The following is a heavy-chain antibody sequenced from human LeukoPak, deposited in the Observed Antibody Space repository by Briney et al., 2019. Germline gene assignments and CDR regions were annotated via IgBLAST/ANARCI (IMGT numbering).Heavy chain of an antibody. V-gene: IGHV4-59*01. D-gene: IGHD5-18*01. CDR3: ARGNTAMVDLDY. J-gene: IGHJ4*02. CDR1: GGSISSYY. CDR2: IYYSGST. Sequence: SETLSLTCTVSGGSISSYYWSWIRQPPGKGLEWIGYIYYSGSTNYNPSLKSRVTISVDTSKNQFSLKLSSVTAADTAVYYCARGNTAMVDLDYWGQGTLVTVSS.